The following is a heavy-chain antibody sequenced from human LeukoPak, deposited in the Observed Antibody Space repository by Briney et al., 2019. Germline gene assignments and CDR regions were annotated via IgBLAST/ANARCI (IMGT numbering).Heavy chain of an antibody. CDR2: INHSGST. J-gene: IGHJ4*02. D-gene: IGHD5-24*01. V-gene: IGHV4-34*01. CDR1: GGSFSGYY. Sequence: PSETLSLTCAVYGGSFSGYYWSWIRQPPGKGLEWIGEINHSGSTNYNPSLKSRVTISVDTSKNQFSLKLSSVTAADTAVYYCARRRCGYFDYWGQGTLVTVSS. CDR3: ARRRCGYFDY.